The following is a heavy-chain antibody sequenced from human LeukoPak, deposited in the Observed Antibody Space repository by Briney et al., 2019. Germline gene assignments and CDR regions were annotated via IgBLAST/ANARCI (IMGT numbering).Heavy chain of an antibody. J-gene: IGHJ4*02. CDR3: TRHDYAGNSPRAGHY. V-gene: IGHV3-73*01. CDR2: IRSKANSYAT. CDR1: GFTFSGSA. D-gene: IGHD4-23*01. Sequence: GGSLRLSCAASGFTFSGSAMHWVRQASGKGLEWVGRIRSKANSYATAYAASVKGRFTISRDDSKNTAYLQMNSLKTEDTAVYYCTRHDYAGNSPRAGHYWGQGTLVTVSS.